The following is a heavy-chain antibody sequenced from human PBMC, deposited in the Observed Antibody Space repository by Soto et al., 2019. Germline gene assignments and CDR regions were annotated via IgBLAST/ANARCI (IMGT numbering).Heavy chain of an antibody. CDR1: GLTFSSYA. CDR3: ATVAPPEIASTWPAVDY. J-gene: IGHJ4*02. Sequence: GGSLRLSCAAAGLTFSSYAMSWVRQAPGKGLEWVSAISGSGGSTYYADSVKGRFTISRDNSKNTLYLQMNSLRAEDTAVYYCATVAPPEIASTWPAVDYWGQGTLVTASS. CDR2: ISGSGGST. V-gene: IGHV3-23*01.